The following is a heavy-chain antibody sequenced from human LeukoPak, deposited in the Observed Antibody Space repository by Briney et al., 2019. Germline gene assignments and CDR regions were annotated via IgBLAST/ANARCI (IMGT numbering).Heavy chain of an antibody. CDR3: ARAKDYGELDY. D-gene: IGHD4-17*01. CDR1: GFTFSSYE. V-gene: IGHV3-48*03. J-gene: IGHJ4*02. CDR2: ISSSGSTI. Sequence: GGSLRLSCAASGFTFSSYEMNWVRQAPGKGLEWVSYISSSGSTIYYADSVKGRFTISRDNSKNTLYLQMNSLRAEDTAVYYCARAKDYGELDYWGQGTLVTVSS.